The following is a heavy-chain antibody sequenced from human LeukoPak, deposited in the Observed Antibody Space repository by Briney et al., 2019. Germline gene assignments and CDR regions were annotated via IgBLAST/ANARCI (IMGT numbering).Heavy chain of an antibody. D-gene: IGHD2-2*01. Sequence: GGSLRLSCAASGFTFSSYAMSWVRQAPGKGLEWVSAISISGGSTYYADSVKGRFTISRDNSENTLFLQVNSLRADGTAVYYCAKGGYCSSTSCYGYFDSWDQGTLVTVSS. CDR1: GFTFSSYA. CDR2: ISISGGST. CDR3: AKGGYCSSTSCYGYFDS. J-gene: IGHJ4*02. V-gene: IGHV3-23*01.